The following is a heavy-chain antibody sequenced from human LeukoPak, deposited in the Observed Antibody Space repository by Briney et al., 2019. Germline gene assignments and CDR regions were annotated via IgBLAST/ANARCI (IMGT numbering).Heavy chain of an antibody. Sequence: GASVKVSCKASGYTFTSYDINWVRQATGQGLEWMGWMNPNSGNTGYAQKFQGRVTMTRNTSISTAYMELSSLRSEDTAVYYCARGPYYYDSSGYYCRYGMDVWGQGTTVTVSS. CDR2: MNPNSGNT. CDR1: GYTFTSYD. J-gene: IGHJ6*02. D-gene: IGHD3-22*01. V-gene: IGHV1-8*01. CDR3: ARGPYYYDSSGYYCRYGMDV.